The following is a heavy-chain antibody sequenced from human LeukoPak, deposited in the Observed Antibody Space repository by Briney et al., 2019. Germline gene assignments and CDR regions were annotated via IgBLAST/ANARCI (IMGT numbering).Heavy chain of an antibody. CDR1: GGSISSGGYY. J-gene: IGHJ4*02. Sequence: TLFLTCTVSGGSISSGGYYWSWIRQHPGEGLEWIWYIYYSGSTYYNPSLKSRVTISVDTSKNQFSLKLSSATAADTAVYYCAREADLGSGSYYAVDWGQGTLVTVSS. CDR3: AREADLGSGSYYAVD. CDR2: IYYSGST. D-gene: IGHD1-26*01. V-gene: IGHV4-31*03.